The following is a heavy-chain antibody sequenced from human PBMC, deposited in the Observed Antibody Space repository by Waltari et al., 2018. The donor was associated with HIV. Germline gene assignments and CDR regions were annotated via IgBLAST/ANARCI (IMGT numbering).Heavy chain of an antibody. CDR1: GFTFSGHD. Sequence: QVQLVESGGGVVQPGGSLRLSCGASGFTFSGHDMHWVRQAPGKGLEWVTYMRSDGSSKNYADSVKGRFTISRDNSKNTVYLQMNSLRPEDTAVYFCTKNGATLTTSSYYYYYGMDVWGQGTTVTVSS. J-gene: IGHJ6*02. V-gene: IGHV3-30*02. CDR2: MRSDGSSK. CDR3: TKNGATLTTSSYYYYYGMDV. D-gene: IGHD4-4*01.